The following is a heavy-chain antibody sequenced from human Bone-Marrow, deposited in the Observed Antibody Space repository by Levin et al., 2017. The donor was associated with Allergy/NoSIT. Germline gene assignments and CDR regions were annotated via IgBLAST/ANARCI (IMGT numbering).Heavy chain of an antibody. D-gene: IGHD1-26*01. V-gene: IGHV4-31*03. CDR1: GGSISSGSNF. CDR2: TYYSGRP. CDR3: ARLPTTAPRGGGFDI. J-gene: IGHJ3*02. Sequence: NSSETLSLTCTVSGGSISSGSNFWTWIRQHPGKGLEWIGYTYYSGRPYYNPSLTSRVTISVDTSNNQFSVRLSSVTAADTAIYYCARLPTTAPRGGGFDIWGQGTMVTVFS.